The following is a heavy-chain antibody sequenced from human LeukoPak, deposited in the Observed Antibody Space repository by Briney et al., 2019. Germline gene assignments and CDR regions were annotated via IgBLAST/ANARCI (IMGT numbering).Heavy chain of an antibody. CDR3: ARDLEAAAGNPDY. CDR2: INPNSGGT. V-gene: IGHV1-2*02. Sequence: ASVKVSCKASGYTFTGYFMHWVRQAPGQGVGWMGWINPNSGGTNYAQKFQGRVTMTRDTSISTAYMELSRLRSDDTAVYYCARDLEAAAGNPDYWGQGTLVTASS. D-gene: IGHD6-13*01. J-gene: IGHJ4*02. CDR1: GYTFTGYF.